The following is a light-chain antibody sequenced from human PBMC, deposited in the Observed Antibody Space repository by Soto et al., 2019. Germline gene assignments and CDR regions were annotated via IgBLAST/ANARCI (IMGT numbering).Light chain of an antibody. Sequence: EIVMTQSPPTLSVSPGERATLSCRASQSVSNKLAWYQHKPGQAPRVLIYDTSTRAAGIPARFSGSGSGTDFTLTISSLQSDDFAVYYGQQYNTWRSITFGQGTLGESK. J-gene: IGKJ5*01. CDR2: DTS. CDR3: QQYNTWRSIT. V-gene: IGKV3-15*01. CDR1: QSVSNK.